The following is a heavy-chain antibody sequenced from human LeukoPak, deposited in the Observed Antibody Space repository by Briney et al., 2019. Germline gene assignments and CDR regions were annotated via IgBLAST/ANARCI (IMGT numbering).Heavy chain of an antibody. Sequence: GGSLRLSCAAPGFTFNDHYMDWVRQAPGKGLEWVGRSRNKANSYATEYAASVKGRFTISRDDSKNSLYLQMNSLKTEDTAVYFCTRGPFNLNPSGGYYYYMDVWGKGTTVTVSS. J-gene: IGHJ6*03. CDR3: TRGPFNLNPSGGYYYYMDV. CDR2: SRNKANSYAT. V-gene: IGHV3-72*01. D-gene: IGHD1-14*01. CDR1: GFTFNDHY.